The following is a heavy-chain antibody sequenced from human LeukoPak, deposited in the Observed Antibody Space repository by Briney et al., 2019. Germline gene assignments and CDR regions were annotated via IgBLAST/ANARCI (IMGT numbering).Heavy chain of an antibody. Sequence: SVKVSCKASGGAFSSYAISWVRQAPEQGLEWMGGIIPIFGTANYAQKFQGRVTITADESTSTAYMELSSLRSEDTAVYYCATVRTCEPALGYCSGGSHFDYWGQGTLVTVSS. D-gene: IGHD2-15*01. CDR1: GGAFSSYA. J-gene: IGHJ4*02. V-gene: IGHV1-69*01. CDR3: ATVRTCEPALGYCSGGSHFDY. CDR2: IIPIFGTA.